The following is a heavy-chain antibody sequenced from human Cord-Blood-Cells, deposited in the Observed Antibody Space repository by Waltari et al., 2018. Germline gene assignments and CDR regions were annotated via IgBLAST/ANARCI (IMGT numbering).Heavy chain of an antibody. CDR2: INTNTGNP. D-gene: IGHD2-2*01. V-gene: IGHV7-4-1*02. CDR1: GYTFTSYA. Sequence: QVQLVQSGSELKKPGASVKVSCKASGYTFTSYAMTWVRQAPGQGLEWMGWINTNTGNPTYAQGFTGRFVFSLDTSVSTAYLQISSLKAEDTAVYYCASSSRGIVVVPAASGDAFDIWGQGTMVTVSS. J-gene: IGHJ3*02. CDR3: ASSSRGIVVVPAASGDAFDI.